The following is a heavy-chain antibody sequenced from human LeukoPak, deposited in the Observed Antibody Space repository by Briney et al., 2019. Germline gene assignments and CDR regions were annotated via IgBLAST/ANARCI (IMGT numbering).Heavy chain of an antibody. CDR1: GYTFTSYY. CDR2: INPSGGST. D-gene: IGHD3-16*01. CDR3: ARADSDYASSLPGFDY. J-gene: IGHJ4*02. V-gene: IGHV1-46*01. Sequence: ASVKVSCKASGYTFTSYYMHWVRQAPGQGLEWMGIINPSGGSTSYAQKFRGRVTMTRDTSTSTVYMELSSLRSEDTAVYYCARADSDYASSLPGFDYWGQGTLVTVSS.